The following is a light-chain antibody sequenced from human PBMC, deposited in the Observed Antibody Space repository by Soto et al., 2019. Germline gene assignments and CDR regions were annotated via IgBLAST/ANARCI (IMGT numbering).Light chain of an antibody. Sequence: DIPMTQSPSTLSASVGDRVTITCRASQNINSWLAWYQQKPGKAPKLLIYKASIVESGVPSRFSGSGSGTDFTLTISSLQPDDFATYHCQQYESFFPLTFGGGTKVEIK. J-gene: IGKJ4*01. V-gene: IGKV1-5*03. CDR1: QNINSW. CDR2: KAS. CDR3: QQYESFFPLT.